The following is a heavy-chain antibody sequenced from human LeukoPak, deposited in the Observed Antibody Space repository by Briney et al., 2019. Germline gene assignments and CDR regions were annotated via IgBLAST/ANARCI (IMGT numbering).Heavy chain of an antibody. Sequence: PGRSLRLSCAAPGFTFSSYGMHWVRQAPGKGLEWVAVIWFDGSNKYYADSVKGRFTISRDNSKNTLYLQMNSLRAEDTAVYYCARDASWGFDAFDIWGQGTMVTVSS. CDR3: ARDASWGFDAFDI. V-gene: IGHV3-33*01. CDR1: GFTFSSYG. J-gene: IGHJ3*02. CDR2: IWFDGSNK. D-gene: IGHD7-27*01.